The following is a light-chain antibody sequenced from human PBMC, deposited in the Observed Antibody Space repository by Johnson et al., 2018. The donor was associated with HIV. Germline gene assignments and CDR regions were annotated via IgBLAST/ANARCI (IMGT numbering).Light chain of an antibody. Sequence: QSVLTQPPSVSAAPGQKVTISCSGSSSNIGNNYVSWYQQLPGTATKLLIYENTKRPSGIPDRFSGSKSGTSATLGITGLQTGDEADYYCGTWDSSLSTYVFGSGTKVTVL. J-gene: IGLJ1*01. CDR2: ENT. V-gene: IGLV1-51*02. CDR3: GTWDSSLSTYV. CDR1: SSNIGNNY.